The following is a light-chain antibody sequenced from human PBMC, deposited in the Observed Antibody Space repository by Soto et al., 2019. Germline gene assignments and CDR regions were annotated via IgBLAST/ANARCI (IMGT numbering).Light chain of an antibody. CDR1: QSVSSN. V-gene: IGKV3-15*01. Sequence: EIVMTQSPATLSVSPGERATLSCRVSQSVSSNLAWYQQKPGQAPRLLIYGASTRATGIPARFSGSGSGIEFTLTISSLQSEDFAVYYCQHYNNWPPWTFGQGTKVEIK. CDR3: QHYNNWPPWT. CDR2: GAS. J-gene: IGKJ1*01.